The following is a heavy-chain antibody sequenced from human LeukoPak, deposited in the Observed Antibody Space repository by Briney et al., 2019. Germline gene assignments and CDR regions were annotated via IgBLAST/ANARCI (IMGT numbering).Heavy chain of an antibody. J-gene: IGHJ4*02. CDR1: GFTFSNYG. D-gene: IGHD6-13*01. CDR2: TSCSGENS. V-gene: IGHV3-23*01. Sequence: GGTLRLSCAASGFTFSNYGMSWGRQAPGKGLELGSVTSCSGENSYYADSVKGRFTISRDNFKNTLYLQMNSLRAEDTAVYYCANGAAAGTPTIGDYWGQGTLVTVSS. CDR3: ANGAAAGTPTIGDY.